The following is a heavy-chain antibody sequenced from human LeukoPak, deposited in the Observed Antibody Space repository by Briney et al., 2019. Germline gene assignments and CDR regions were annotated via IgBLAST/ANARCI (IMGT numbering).Heavy chain of an antibody. J-gene: IGHJ4*02. CDR3: AREAMVRGVLDY. Sequence: GGSLRLSCAASGFTFSSYGMHWVRQAPGKGLEWVAVISYDGSNKYYADSVKGRFTISRDNSKNTLYLQMNSLRAEDTAVYYCAREAMVRGVLDYWGQGTLVTVSS. V-gene: IGHV3-30*19. CDR2: ISYDGSNK. CDR1: GFTFSSYG. D-gene: IGHD3-10*01.